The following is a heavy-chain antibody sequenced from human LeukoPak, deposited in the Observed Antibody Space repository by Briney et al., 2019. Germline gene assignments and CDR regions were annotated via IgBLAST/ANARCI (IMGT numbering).Heavy chain of an antibody. D-gene: IGHD6-19*01. CDR3: ARDGIAVAGTIFDY. Sequence: SETLSLTCAVSGYSISSGYYWGWIRQPPGKGLEWIGSIYHSGSTYYNPSLKSRVIISVDTSKNQFSLKLSSVTAADTAVYYCARDGIAVAGTIFDYWGQGTLVTVSS. CDR2: IYHSGST. J-gene: IGHJ4*02. V-gene: IGHV4-38-2*02. CDR1: GYSISSGYY.